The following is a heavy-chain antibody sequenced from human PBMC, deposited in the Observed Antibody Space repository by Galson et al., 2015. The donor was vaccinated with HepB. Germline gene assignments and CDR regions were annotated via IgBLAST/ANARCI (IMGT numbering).Heavy chain of an antibody. D-gene: IGHD3-3*01. CDR3: ARAWSGYGMDV. Sequence: SVKVSCKASGYTFINYYMHWVRQAPGQGLEWIGIIIPTGGSTNYPQKFQGRVTMTTDTSTSTVYMELSSLRSEDTAVYYCARAWSGYGMDVWGQGTTVTVSS. V-gene: IGHV1-46*01. J-gene: IGHJ6*02. CDR1: GYTFINYY. CDR2: IIPTGGST.